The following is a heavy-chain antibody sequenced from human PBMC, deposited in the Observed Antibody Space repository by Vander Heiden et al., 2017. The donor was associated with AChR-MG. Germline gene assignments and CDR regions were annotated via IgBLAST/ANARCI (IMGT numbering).Heavy chain of an antibody. CDR2: ISAYNGNT. V-gene: IGHV1-18*01. D-gene: IGHD3-10*01. CDR1: GNTFTSYG. Sequence: QVQLVHPGPEVRIHGASVNVSCNASGNTFTSYGISWVRQAPGQGLEWMGWISAYNGNTDYAQKLQGRVTMTTDTSTSTAYMELRSLRSDDTAVYYCAREVQGVTLDYWGQGTLVTVAS. J-gene: IGHJ4*02. CDR3: AREVQGVTLDY.